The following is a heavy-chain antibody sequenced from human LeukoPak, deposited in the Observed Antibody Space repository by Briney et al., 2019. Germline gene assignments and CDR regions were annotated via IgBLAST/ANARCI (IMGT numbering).Heavy chain of an antibody. CDR1: GYTFTSYD. V-gene: IGHV1-8*03. CDR3: ARGIYSSGCWLDY. CDR2: MNPNSGNT. J-gene: IGHJ4*02. D-gene: IGHD6-19*01. Sequence: ASVKVSCKASGYTFTSYDINWVRQATGQGLEWMGWMNPNSGNTGYAQKFQGGVTITRNTSISTAYMELSSLRSKDTAVYYCARGIYSSGCWLDYWGQGTLVTVSS.